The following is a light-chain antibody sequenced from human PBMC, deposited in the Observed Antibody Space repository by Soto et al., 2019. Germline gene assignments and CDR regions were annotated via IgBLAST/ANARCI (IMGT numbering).Light chain of an antibody. CDR3: RQANSFPRP. CDR1: QAISTW. CDR2: AAS. J-gene: IGKJ1*01. Sequence: DIQMTQSPSSVSASVGDRVTITCRASQAISTWLAWYQQKPGKAPKLLIYAASNLQTGVPSRFSASGSGTDFTLTNSILQQDDFSTYYCRQANSFPRPFGQGTKV. V-gene: IGKV1D-12*01.